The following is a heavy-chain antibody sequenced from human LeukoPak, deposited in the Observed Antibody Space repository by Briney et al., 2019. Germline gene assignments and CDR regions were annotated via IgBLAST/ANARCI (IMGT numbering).Heavy chain of an antibody. J-gene: IGHJ4*02. CDR3: TRGGIVAPFDY. CDR1: GGSFSGYY. V-gene: IGHV4-34*01. D-gene: IGHD3-22*01. CDR2: INHSGST. Sequence: PSETLSLTCAVYGGSFSGYYWSWIRQPPGKGLEWIGEINHSGSTNYNPSPKSRVTISVDTSKNQFSLKLSSVTAADTAVYYCTRGGIVAPFDYWGQGTLDTVSS.